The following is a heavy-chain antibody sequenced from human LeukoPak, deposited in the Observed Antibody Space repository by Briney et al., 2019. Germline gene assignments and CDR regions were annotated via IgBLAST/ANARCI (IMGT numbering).Heavy chain of an antibody. CDR2: MRQDGSEK. CDR1: GFTFSTYW. CDR3: ARDTYYCPMDV. D-gene: IGHD3-16*01. J-gene: IGHJ6*02. V-gene: IGHV3-7*04. Sequence: GGSLRLSCAASGFTFSTYWMTWVRQAPGKGLEWVANMRQDGSEKYYVDSVEGRFTISRDNAKKSLFLQMNSLRAEDTAVYYCARDTYYCPMDVWGQGTTVTVSS.